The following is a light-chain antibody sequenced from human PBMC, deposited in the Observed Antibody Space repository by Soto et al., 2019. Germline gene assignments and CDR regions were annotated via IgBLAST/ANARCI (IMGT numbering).Light chain of an antibody. CDR1: SSDVGGYNY. CDR3: SSYTSGTTLV. V-gene: IGLV2-14*01. Sequence: QSALTQPASVSGSPGQSITISCTGTSSDVGGYNYVSWYQQYPGKAPKLMIYDVFDRPSGVSNRFAGSKSGNTATLTISGPQAEDEGDYYCSSYTSGTTLVFGTGTKLTV. CDR2: DVF. J-gene: IGLJ1*01.